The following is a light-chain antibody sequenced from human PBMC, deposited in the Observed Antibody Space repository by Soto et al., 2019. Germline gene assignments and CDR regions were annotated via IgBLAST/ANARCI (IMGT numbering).Light chain of an antibody. V-gene: IGLV1-51*01. Sequence: QSVLTQPPSVSAAPGQTVTISCSGSSSNIGSNYVSWYQQLPGTAPKLLIYDNNKRPSGIPDRFSGSKSGTSATLGITGLQTGDEADYYCGTWDSRLSAVVFGGGTKLTVL. CDR1: SSNIGSNY. CDR2: DNN. J-gene: IGLJ2*01. CDR3: GTWDSRLSAVV.